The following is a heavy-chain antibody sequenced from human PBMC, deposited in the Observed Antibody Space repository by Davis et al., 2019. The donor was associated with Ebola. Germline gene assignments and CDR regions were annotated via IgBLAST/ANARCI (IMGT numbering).Heavy chain of an antibody. CDR3: AKFAQWELLWGDTFDI. Sequence: GESLKISCPDSVITFSSYGMHWVRQAPGKGLEWVAVISYDGSNKYYADSVKGRFTISRDNSKNTLYLQMNSLRAEDTAVYYCAKFAQWELLWGDTFDIWGQGTMVTVSS. J-gene: IGHJ3*02. CDR2: ISYDGSNK. D-gene: IGHD3-10*01. V-gene: IGHV3-30*18. CDR1: VITFSSYG.